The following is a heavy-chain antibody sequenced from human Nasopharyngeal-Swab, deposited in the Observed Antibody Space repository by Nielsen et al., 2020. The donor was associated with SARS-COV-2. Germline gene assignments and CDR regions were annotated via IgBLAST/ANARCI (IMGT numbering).Heavy chain of an antibody. D-gene: IGHD3-10*01. CDR1: GYTFTSYD. J-gene: IGHJ4*02. CDR2: IIPILGIA. V-gene: IGHV1-69*10. CDR3: ARAEQLWFGDLFDY. Sequence: SVKVSCKASGYTFTSYDINWVRQAPGQGLEWMGGIIPILGIANYAQKFQGRVTITADKSTSTAYMELSSLRSEDTAVYYCARAEQLWFGDLFDYWGQGTLVTVSS.